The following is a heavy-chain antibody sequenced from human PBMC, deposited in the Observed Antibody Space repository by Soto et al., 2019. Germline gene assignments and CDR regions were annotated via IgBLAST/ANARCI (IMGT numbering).Heavy chain of an antibody. D-gene: IGHD1-26*01. CDR3: ARVSTATGDY. V-gene: IGHV4-34*01. CDR2: INHSGST. J-gene: IGHJ4*02. CDR1: GGSFSGYY. Sequence: QVQLQQWGAGLLKPSETLSLTCAVYGGSFSGYYWSWIRQPPGKGLEWIGEINHSGSTNYNPSLKSRVTISVDTSKNQFSLKLSSVTAADTAVYYCARVSTATGDYWGQGTQVTVSS.